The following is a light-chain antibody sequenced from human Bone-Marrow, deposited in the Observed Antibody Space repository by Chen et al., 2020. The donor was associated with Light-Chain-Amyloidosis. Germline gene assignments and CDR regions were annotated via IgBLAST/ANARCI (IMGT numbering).Light chain of an antibody. CDR3: QVWDRSSDRPV. Sequence: SYVLTQPSSLSVAPGPPATIACGGNNIGSTSVHWYQQTPGQAPLLVVYDDGDRPSGIPERLSGSNSGNTATLTISRVEAGDEADYYCQVWDRSSDRPVFGGGTKLTVL. V-gene: IGLV3-21*02. J-gene: IGLJ3*02. CDR2: DDG. CDR1: NIGSTS.